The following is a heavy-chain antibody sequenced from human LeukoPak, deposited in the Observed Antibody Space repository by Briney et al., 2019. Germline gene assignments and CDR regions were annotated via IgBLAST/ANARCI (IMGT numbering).Heavy chain of an antibody. V-gene: IGHV4-39*01. D-gene: IGHD3-10*01. CDR1: GGSISSSSYY. Sequence: SETLSLTCTVSGGSISSSSYYWGWVRQPPGKGLGWIGSIYYSGSTYYNPSLKSRVTISVATSKNQFSLKLSSVTAADTAVYYCARHHPTMVRVLGWFDPWGQGTLVTVSS. CDR2: IYYSGST. J-gene: IGHJ5*02. CDR3: ARHHPTMVRVLGWFDP.